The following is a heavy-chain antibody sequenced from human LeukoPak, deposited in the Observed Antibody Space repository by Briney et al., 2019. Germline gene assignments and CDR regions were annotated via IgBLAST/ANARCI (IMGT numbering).Heavy chain of an antibody. Sequence: GGSLRLSCAASGFTFSDYYMSWLRQAPGKGLEGVSCIRSSGSTIYYVDSVMGRFTISRDNAKNSLYLQMNSLRAEDTAVYYCARDGVVVVPAAPTFYYYYYGMDVWGQGPRSPSP. V-gene: IGHV3-11*01. CDR2: IRSSGSTI. D-gene: IGHD2-2*01. J-gene: IGHJ6*02. CDR3: ARDGVVVVPAAPTFYYYYYGMDV. CDR1: GFTFSDYY.